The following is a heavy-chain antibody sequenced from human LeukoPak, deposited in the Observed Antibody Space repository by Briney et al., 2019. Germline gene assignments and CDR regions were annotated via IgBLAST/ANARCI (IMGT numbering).Heavy chain of an antibody. CDR1: GYTFTSYD. V-gene: IGHV1-46*01. Sequence: ASVKVSCKASGYTFTSYDINWVRQAPGQGLEWMGIINPSGGSTSYAQKFQGRVTMTRDTSTSTVYMELSSLRSEDTAVYYCARSGSMATFDYWGQGTLVTVSS. J-gene: IGHJ4*02. D-gene: IGHD5-12*01. CDR3: ARSGSMATFDY. CDR2: INPSGGST.